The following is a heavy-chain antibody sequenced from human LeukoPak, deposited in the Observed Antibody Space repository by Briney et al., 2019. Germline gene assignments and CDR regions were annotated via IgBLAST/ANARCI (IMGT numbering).Heavy chain of an antibody. CDR1: GFTFSDYY. J-gene: IGHJ4*02. CDR3: ARDLARVAAAGKPFDY. Sequence: PGGSLRLSCAASGFTFSDYYMSWIRQAPGKGLEWVSYISSSGSTIYYADSVKGRFTISRDNAKNSLYLQMNSLRAEDTAVYYCARDLARVAAAGKPFDYWGQGTLATVSS. CDR2: ISSSGSTI. V-gene: IGHV3-11*04. D-gene: IGHD6-13*01.